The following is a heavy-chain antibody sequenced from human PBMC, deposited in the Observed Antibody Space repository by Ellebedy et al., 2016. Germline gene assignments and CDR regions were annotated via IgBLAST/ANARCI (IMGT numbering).Heavy chain of an antibody. Sequence: SETLSLTCAVSGGSISSSNWWSWVRQPPGKGLEWIGEIYHSGSTNYNPSLKSRVTISVDKSKNQFSLKLSSVTAADTAVYYCARGAEPTELLWFGELWAGYAFDIWGQGTMVTVSS. CDR1: GGSISSSNW. J-gene: IGHJ3*02. D-gene: IGHD3-10*01. V-gene: IGHV4-4*02. CDR3: ARGAEPTELLWFGELWAGYAFDI. CDR2: IYHSGST.